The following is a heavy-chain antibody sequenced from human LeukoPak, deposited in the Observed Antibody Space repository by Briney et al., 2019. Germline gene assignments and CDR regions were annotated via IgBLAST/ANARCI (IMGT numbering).Heavy chain of an antibody. V-gene: IGHV3-23*01. J-gene: IGHJ4*02. CDR3: VKDFDY. CDR1: GFTFSSHA. CDR2: IGGSGSPI. Sequence: GGSLTLSCAASGFTFSSHAMSWVRQAQGQGLEGVSTIGGSGSPIFYTDSVKGRFTISRDNSRNTLHLQMNSLSAEDSAIYYCVKDFDYWGQGTLVTVSS.